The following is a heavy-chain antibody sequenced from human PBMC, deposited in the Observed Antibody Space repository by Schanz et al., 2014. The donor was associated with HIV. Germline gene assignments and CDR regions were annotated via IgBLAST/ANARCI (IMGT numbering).Heavy chain of an antibody. Sequence: EVQLLESGGGLVQPGGSLRLSCAASGFTFSSYAMTWVRQAPGKGLDWVSTISGSDGDTYYADSVKGRFTISRDNARTSLYLQMNSLRAEDTAVYYCAQMGAFAAFDIWGHGTVVTVSS. D-gene: IGHD3-16*01. J-gene: IGHJ3*02. CDR2: ISGSDGDT. V-gene: IGHV3-23*01. CDR1: GFTFSSYA. CDR3: AQMGAFAAFDI.